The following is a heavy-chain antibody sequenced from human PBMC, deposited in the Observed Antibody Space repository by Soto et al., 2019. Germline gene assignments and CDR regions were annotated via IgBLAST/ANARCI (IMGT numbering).Heavy chain of an antibody. J-gene: IGHJ6*02. CDR2: TYYRSKWYN. V-gene: IGHV6-1*01. CDR1: GDSLSSIRTA. Sequence: PSQTLSLTCAISGDSLSSIRTAWNWIRQSPSRGLEWLGRTYYRSKWYNDYALSVKSRITINPDTSKNQFSLQLSSVTPEDTAVYYCARGHLDYFYYGMDVWGQGTTVTVSS. CDR3: ARGHLDYFYYGMDV.